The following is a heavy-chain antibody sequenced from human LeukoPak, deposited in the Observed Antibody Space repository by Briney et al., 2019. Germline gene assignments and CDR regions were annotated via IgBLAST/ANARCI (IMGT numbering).Heavy chain of an antibody. CDR3: ARVLGGGSYYFDY. D-gene: IGHD2-15*01. Sequence: PSETLSLTCTVSGGSISSYSYWSWIRLPPGKGLEWVGYIYHTGRTAYNPSLKSRVTISVDTSKNQFSLNLNSVTAADTAVYYCARVLGGGSYYFDYWGQGTLVTVSS. J-gene: IGHJ4*02. CDR1: GGSISSYSY. V-gene: IGHV4-59*08. CDR2: IYHTGRT.